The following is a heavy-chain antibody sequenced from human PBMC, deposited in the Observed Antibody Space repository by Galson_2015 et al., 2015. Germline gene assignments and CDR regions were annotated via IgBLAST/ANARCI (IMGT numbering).Heavy chain of an antibody. CDR2: TYYRPKWYN. CDR3: ARGALIAAGTGYYYGMDV. Sequence: CAISGDSVSSNSAAWNWIRQSPSRGLEWLGRTYYRPKWYNDYAVSVKSRITINPDTSKNQFSLQLNSVTPEDTAVYYCARGALIAAGTGYYYGMDVWGQGTTVTVSS. J-gene: IGHJ6*02. CDR1: GDSVSSNSAA. V-gene: IGHV6-1*01. D-gene: IGHD6-13*01.